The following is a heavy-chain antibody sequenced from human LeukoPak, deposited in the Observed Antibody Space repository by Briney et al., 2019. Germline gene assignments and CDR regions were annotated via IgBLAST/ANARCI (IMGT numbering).Heavy chain of an antibody. J-gene: IGHJ4*02. CDR1: GFTFSSYE. Sequence: QPGGSLRLSCAASGFTFSSYEMNWDRQAPGKGLEWVSYISSSGSTIYYADSVKGRFTISRDNAKNSLYLQMNSLRAEDTAVYYCARGGDYGDYGPFDYWGQGTLVTVSS. CDR2: ISSSGSTI. D-gene: IGHD4-17*01. V-gene: IGHV3-48*03. CDR3: ARGGDYGDYGPFDY.